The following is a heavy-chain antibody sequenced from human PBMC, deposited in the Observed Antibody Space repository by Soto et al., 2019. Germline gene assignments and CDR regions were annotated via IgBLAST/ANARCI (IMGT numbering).Heavy chain of an antibody. Sequence: PGGSLRLSCAASGFTFSSYGMHWVRQAPGKGLEWVAVISYDGSNKYYADSVKGRFTISRDNSKNTLYLQMNSLRAEDTAVYYCAKGYSSSPALDYWGQGTLVTVS. CDR2: ISYDGSNK. D-gene: IGHD6-13*01. V-gene: IGHV3-30*18. CDR3: AKGYSSSPALDY. J-gene: IGHJ4*02. CDR1: GFTFSSYG.